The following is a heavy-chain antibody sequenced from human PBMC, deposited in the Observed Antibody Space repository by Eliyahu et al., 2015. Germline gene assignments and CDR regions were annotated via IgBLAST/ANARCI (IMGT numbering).Heavy chain of an antibody. V-gene: IGHV4-4*08. J-gene: IGHJ4*02. CDR3: ARVPFVDDIYFDH. CDR1: TASIINYY. CDR2: VHPRVYPRGGT. D-gene: IGHD3-22*01. Sequence: QVHLQESGPGLVKPSETLSLTCTISTASIINYYWSWFRQAPGKGLEWIGYVHPRVYPRGGTVYNPSLKSRVTISVDTSKQQVFLNMTSVTAADTANYYCARVPFVDDIYFDHWGRGIHVIVSS.